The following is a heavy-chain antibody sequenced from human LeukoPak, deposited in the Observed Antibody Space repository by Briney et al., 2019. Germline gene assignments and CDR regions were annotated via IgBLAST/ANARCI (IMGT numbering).Heavy chain of an antibody. CDR2: INPNSGGT. J-gene: IGHJ4*02. V-gene: IGHV1-2*02. CDR1: GDTFTGYY. CDR3: AREAVLMVYAAYYFDY. D-gene: IGHD2-8*01. Sequence: ALVKVSCKASGDTFTGYYMHWVRQAPGQGLEWMGWINPNSGGTNYAQKFQGRVTMTRDTSISTAYMELSRLRSDDTAVYYCAREAVLMVYAAYYFDYWGQGTLVTVSS.